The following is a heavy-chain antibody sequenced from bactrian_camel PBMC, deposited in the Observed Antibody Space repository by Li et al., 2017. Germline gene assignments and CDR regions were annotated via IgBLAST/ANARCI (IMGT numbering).Heavy chain of an antibody. J-gene: IGHJ4*01. D-gene: IGHD6*01. Sequence: QVQLVESGGGSVQAGGSLRLSCAASGWTHSSNCMGWHRQAPGKEREWLASISRDGTASYADSVQGRFTISLDNAKSTLYLRMNSLKTEDTAVYYCVGYGESARYLRPCGNTYWGQGTQVTV. CDR1: GWTHSSNC. V-gene: IGHV3S53*01. CDR3: VGYGESARYLRPCGNTY. CDR2: ISRDGTA.